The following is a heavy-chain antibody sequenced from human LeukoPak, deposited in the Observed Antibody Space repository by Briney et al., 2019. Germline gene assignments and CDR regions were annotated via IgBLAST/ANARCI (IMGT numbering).Heavy chain of an antibody. Sequence: PGGSLRLSCAASGFTVSSTYMSWVRQAPGKGLEWVSVIYSGGKVYYIDSVEGRFTISRDTSKNTLFLQMNSLRTEDTAVYFCARWGNDYSQFDSWGQGTLVTVS. CDR2: IYSGGKV. V-gene: IGHV3-53*01. CDR3: ARWGNDYSQFDS. J-gene: IGHJ4*02. D-gene: IGHD4-11*01. CDR1: GFTVSSTY.